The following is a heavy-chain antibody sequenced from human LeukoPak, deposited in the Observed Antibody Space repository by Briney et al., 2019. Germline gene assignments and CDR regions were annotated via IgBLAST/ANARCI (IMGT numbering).Heavy chain of an antibody. CDR2: IYYSGAT. CDR3: ARVAFSSSWYPFDY. D-gene: IGHD3-22*01. V-gene: IGHV4-59*01. Sequence: PSETLSLTCTVSGVSISNYYWSWIRQPPGKGLEYIGYIYYSGATSYNPSLKSRVTISRDMSKNQFSLKLTSVTAADTAVYHCARVAFSSSWYPFDYWGQGALVTVSS. J-gene: IGHJ4*02. CDR1: GVSISNYY.